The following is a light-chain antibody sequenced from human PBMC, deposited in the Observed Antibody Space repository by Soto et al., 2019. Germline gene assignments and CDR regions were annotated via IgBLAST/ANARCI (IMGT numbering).Light chain of an antibody. CDR2: AAS. CDR3: QQGYSTPWT. J-gene: IGKJ1*01. V-gene: IGKV1-39*01. Sequence: IHMTQSPSSLSASVVYRVTITCLASQSISSYLHWYQQKPGKAPKLLIYAASNLQSGVPSRFSASGSGTDFTLTLNSLQPEDFATYYCQQGYSTPWTFGQGTKVDIK. CDR1: QSISSY.